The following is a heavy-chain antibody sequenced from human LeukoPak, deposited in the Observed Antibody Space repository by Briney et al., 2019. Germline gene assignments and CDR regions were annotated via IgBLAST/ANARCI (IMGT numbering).Heavy chain of an antibody. Sequence: GGSLRLSCSASGFTFSIFAIHWLRQAPGKGLEYLSVISSNGGSTFYADSVRGRFTISRDNSKNTIYIQMSSLRPEDTAVYYCVKGGQWLAKAAFDIWGQGTMVTVSS. CDR2: ISSNGGST. CDR3: VKGGQWLAKAAFDI. V-gene: IGHV3-64D*06. J-gene: IGHJ3*02. D-gene: IGHD6-19*01. CDR1: GFTFSIFA.